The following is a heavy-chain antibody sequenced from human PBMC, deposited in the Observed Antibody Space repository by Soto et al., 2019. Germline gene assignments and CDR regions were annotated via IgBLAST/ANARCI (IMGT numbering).Heavy chain of an antibody. D-gene: IGHD1-7*01. CDR3: SRMGTTGWDP. V-gene: IGHV3-21*01. J-gene: IGHJ5*02. Sequence: EVQLVESGGGLVKPGGSLRLTCTVSGFTFSSYTMNWVREAPGKGLEWVSSISSSSRYIYYADSLKGRFTISRDNAKNSLYLQMNSLRAEDTAVYYCSRMGTTGWDPWGQGTLVIVPS. CDR2: ISSSSRYI. CDR1: GFTFSSYT.